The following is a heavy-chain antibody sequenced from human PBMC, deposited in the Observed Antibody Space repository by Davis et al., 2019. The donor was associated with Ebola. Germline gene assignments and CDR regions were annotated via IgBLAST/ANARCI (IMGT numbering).Heavy chain of an antibody. D-gene: IGHD6-19*01. CDR1: GFTFSSYW. CDR3: ATGGRMSVAGRVHYYYAMGD. CDR2: INSDGSST. J-gene: IGHJ6*02. Sequence: GESLKISCAASGFTFSSYWMHWVRQVPGKGLVWVSRINSDGSSTSYADSVKGRFTISRDNAKNTLYLQMNSLRAEDTAVYYCATGGRMSVAGRVHYYYAMGDWGQGTTVTVSS. V-gene: IGHV3-74*01.